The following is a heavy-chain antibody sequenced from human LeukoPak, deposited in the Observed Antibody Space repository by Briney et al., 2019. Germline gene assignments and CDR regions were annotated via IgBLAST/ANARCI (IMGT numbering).Heavy chain of an antibody. CDR1: GYSFTSYW. V-gene: IGHV5-51*01. D-gene: IGHD6-19*01. CDR2: IYPGDSDT. Sequence: GESLQISCKGSGYSFTSYWIGWVRQLPGKGLEWMGIIYPGDSDTRYSPSFQGQVTISADKSISTAYLQWSSLKASDTAMYYCARLKYSSGWYLYDYWGQGTLVTVSS. CDR3: ARLKYSSGWYLYDY. J-gene: IGHJ4*02.